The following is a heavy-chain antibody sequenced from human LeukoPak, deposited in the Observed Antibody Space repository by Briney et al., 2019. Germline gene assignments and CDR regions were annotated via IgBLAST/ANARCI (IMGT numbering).Heavy chain of an antibody. Sequence: SETLSLTCTVSGGSISSGDYYWSWIRQPPGKGLECIGYIYYSGSTYYNPSLKSRVTISVDTSKNQFSLKLSSVTAADTAVYYCARSVVVPAAMMFDYWGQGTLVTVSS. V-gene: IGHV4-30-4*01. J-gene: IGHJ4*02. CDR1: GGSISSGDYY. CDR3: ARSVVVPAAMMFDY. CDR2: IYYSGST. D-gene: IGHD2-2*01.